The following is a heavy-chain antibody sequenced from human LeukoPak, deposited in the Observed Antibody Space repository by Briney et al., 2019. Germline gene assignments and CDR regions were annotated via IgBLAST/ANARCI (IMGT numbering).Heavy chain of an antibody. CDR1: GFTFSSYS. J-gene: IGHJ4*02. CDR2: ISSSSSTI. V-gene: IGHV3-48*01. D-gene: IGHD3-10*01. CDR3: ARVSSMLRGPLVIYYFDF. Sequence: GGSLRLSCAASGFTFSSYSMNWVRQAPGKGLEWVSYISSSSSTIYYADSVKGRFTISRDNAKNSLYLQMNSLRAEDTAVYYCARVSSMLRGPLVIYYFDFWGQGTLVTVSS.